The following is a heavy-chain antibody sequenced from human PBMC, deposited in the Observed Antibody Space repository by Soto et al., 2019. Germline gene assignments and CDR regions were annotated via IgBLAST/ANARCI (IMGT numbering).Heavy chain of an antibody. CDR1: GYSISSGYY. V-gene: IGHV4-38-2*01. CDR3: ARADYYDSSGYSYYFDY. CDR2: IYHSGST. D-gene: IGHD3-22*01. J-gene: IGHJ4*02. Sequence: SETLSLTCAVSGYSISSGYYWGWIRQPPGKGLEWIGSIYHSGSTYYNPSLKSRVTISVDTSKNQFSLKLSSVTAADTAVYYCARADYYDSSGYSYYFDYWGQGTLVTVS.